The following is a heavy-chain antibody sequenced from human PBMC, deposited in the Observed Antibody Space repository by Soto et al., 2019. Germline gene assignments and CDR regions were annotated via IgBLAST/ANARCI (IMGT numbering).Heavy chain of an antibody. J-gene: IGHJ2*01. CDR3: ARAIHSRVGVTNSWYFDL. CDR1: GGTFSSYT. CDR2: IIPILGIA. D-gene: IGHD1-26*01. Sequence: QVQLVQSGAEVKKPGSSVKVSCKASGGTFSSYTISWVRQAPGQGLVWMGRIIPILGIANYAQKFQGRVTITADKSTSTAYMELSSLRSEDTAVYYCARAIHSRVGVTNSWYFDLWGRGTLVTVSS. V-gene: IGHV1-69*02.